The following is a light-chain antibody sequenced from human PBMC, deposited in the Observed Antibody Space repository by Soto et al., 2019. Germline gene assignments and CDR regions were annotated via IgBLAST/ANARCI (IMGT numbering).Light chain of an antibody. V-gene: IGKV3-20*01. CDR1: QSVSSNS. J-gene: IGKJ1*01. CDR2: GTS. Sequence: EIVLTQSPGTLSLSPGESATLSCRASQSVSSNSLAWYRRNPGQPPSLLIYGTSTRATDIPRRFSGSGSGTDFTLTITRLEPEDVAVYFCQQYGDSPPTFGQGTKVGVK. CDR3: QQYGDSPPT.